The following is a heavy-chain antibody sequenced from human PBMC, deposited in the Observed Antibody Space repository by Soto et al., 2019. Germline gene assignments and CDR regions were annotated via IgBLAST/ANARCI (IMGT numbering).Heavy chain of an antibody. Sequence: SVKVSCKASGGTFSSYTISWVRQAPGQGLEWMGRIIPILGIANYAQKFQGRVTITADKSTSTAYMELSSLRSEDTAVYYCARDDALGYCTNGVCSNIWGQGTMVTVSS. CDR2: IIPILGIA. CDR1: GGTFSSYT. CDR3: ARDDALGYCTNGVCSNI. V-gene: IGHV1-69*04. D-gene: IGHD2-8*01. J-gene: IGHJ3*02.